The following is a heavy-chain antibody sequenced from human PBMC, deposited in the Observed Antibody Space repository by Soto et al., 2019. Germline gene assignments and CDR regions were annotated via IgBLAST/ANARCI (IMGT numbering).Heavy chain of an antibody. CDR1: GFTFSSYA. CDR3: ARELVEGYHYDFDV. V-gene: IGHV3-30-3*01. D-gene: IGHD3-3*01. Sequence: QVQLVESGGGVVQPGRSLRLSCAASGFTFSSYAIHWVRQAPGKGLEWVAVISYDGNNKYYADSVKGRFTISRDNSKNTLYLQMNSLGVEDTAVYYCARELVEGYHYDFDVWGQGTMVTVSS. CDR2: ISYDGNNK. J-gene: IGHJ3*01.